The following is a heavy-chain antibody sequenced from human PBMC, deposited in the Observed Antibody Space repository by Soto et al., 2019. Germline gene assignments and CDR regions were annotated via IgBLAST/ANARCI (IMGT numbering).Heavy chain of an antibody. CDR2: IDPGDSDA. J-gene: IGHJ3*02. Sequence: ELLKTSFKFCGSTFIKHWIVLVRQMPGKGLEGMGIIDPGDSDARYSPSFARQVTISVDKSITTAYLHWRSLEASDSAVYYCARQGDMAPTPADAFDIWGQGTLVTV. CDR3: ARQGDMAPTPADAFDI. V-gene: IGHV5-51*01. CDR1: GSTFIKHW. D-gene: IGHD2-2*01.